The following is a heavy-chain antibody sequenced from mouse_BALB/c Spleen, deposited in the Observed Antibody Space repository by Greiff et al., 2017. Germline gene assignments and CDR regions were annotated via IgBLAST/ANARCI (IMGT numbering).Heavy chain of an antibody. CDR3: TREKDDGGFAY. J-gene: IGHJ3*01. D-gene: IGHD2-3*01. CDR2: ISSGGSYT. V-gene: IGHV5-6-4*01. Sequence: EVQLVESGGGLVKPGGSLKLSCAASGFTFSSYTMSWVRQTPEKRLEWVATISSGGSYTYYPDSVKGRFTISRDNAKNTLYLQMSSLKSEETAMYYCTREKDDGGFAYWGQGTLVTVSA. CDR1: GFTFSSYT.